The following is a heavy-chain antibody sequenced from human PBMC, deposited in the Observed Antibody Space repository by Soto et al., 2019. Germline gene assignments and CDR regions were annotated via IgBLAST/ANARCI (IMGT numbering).Heavy chain of an antibody. D-gene: IGHD3-16*01. CDR1: GYIFVNYG. Sequence: QVQLVQSGDEVKKPGASVKVSCNASGYIFVNYGIAWVRQAPGQGLEWMGWISPYTGNTHSATKVQGRLTMTTDTSTSKAYMDLGSLTSDDTAVYYCVMVDNYVTPTPQDVWGQGTTVTVSS. J-gene: IGHJ6*01. V-gene: IGHV1-18*01. CDR2: ISPYTGNT. CDR3: VMVDNYVTPTPQDV.